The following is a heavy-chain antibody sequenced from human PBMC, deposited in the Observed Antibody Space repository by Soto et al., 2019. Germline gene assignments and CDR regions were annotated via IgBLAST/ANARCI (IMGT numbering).Heavy chain of an antibody. Sequence: PGESLKISFKNSGHSFTSFWISWALQMSGKGLEWMGRIDPSDSYTNYSPSFQGHVTISADKSISTAYLQWSSLKASDTAMYYCARTSRTREALGLGSCYDYWGQGTLVTVSS. CDR1: GHSFTSFW. CDR2: IDPSDSYT. D-gene: IGHD2-15*01. CDR3: ARTSRTREALGLGSCYDY. J-gene: IGHJ4*02. V-gene: IGHV5-10-1*01.